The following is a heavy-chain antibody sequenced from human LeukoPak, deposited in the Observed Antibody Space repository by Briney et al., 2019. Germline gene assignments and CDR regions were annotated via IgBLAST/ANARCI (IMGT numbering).Heavy chain of an antibody. CDR1: AFTFSSHP. Sequence: GGSLRVSCAASAFTFSSHPMGWVRRAPGKGLEWVSSICSSIGCTYYADSVRGRFAISRDDSKNTLYLQMNSLRAEDTAVYYCARISLAPSDNFDSWGQGTLVTVSS. V-gene: IGHV3-23*01. CDR3: ARISLAPSDNFDS. D-gene: IGHD1-1*01. CDR2: ICSSIGCT. J-gene: IGHJ4*02.